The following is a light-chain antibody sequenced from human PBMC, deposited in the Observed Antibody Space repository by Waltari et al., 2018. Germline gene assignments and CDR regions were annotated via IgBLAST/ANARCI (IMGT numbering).Light chain of an antibody. CDR3: CSYAGSGSWV. Sequence: QSALTQPASVSGSPGQSISIPCLGTSRAVGPYNLVSWYQHHPGKAPKLRVFEASKRPSGVSNRFSGSKAANTASLIISGLQADDEADYYCCSYAGSGSWVFGGGTKVTVI. CDR1: SRAVGPYNL. J-gene: IGLJ3*02. CDR2: EAS. V-gene: IGLV2-23*01.